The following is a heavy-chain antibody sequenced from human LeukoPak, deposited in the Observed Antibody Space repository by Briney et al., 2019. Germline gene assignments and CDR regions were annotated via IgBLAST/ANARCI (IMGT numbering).Heavy chain of an antibody. CDR3: ARGGQSRPFDY. CDR2: ISYDGNNK. V-gene: IGHV3-30*04. J-gene: IGHJ4*02. CDR1: GFTFSSYA. D-gene: IGHD3-16*01. Sequence: PGRSLRLSCAASGFTFSSYAMHWVRQAPGKGLEWVAVISYDGNNKYYADSVKGRFTISRDNSKNTLYLQMNSLRAEDTAVYYCARGGQSRPFDYWGQGALVSVSS.